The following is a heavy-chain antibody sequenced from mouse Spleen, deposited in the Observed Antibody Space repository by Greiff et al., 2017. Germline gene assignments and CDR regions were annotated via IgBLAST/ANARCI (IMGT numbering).Heavy chain of an antibody. CDR3: ASLELRGGFDY. V-gene: IGHV1-26*01. CDR1: GYTFTDYY. D-gene: IGHD1-1*01. CDR2: INPNNGGT. Sequence: VQLQQSGPELVKPGASVKISCKASGYTFTDYYMNWVKQSHGKSLEWIGDINPNNGGTSYNQKFKGKATLTVDKSSSTAYMELRSLTSEDSAVYYCASLELRGGFDYWGQGTTLTVSS. J-gene: IGHJ2*01.